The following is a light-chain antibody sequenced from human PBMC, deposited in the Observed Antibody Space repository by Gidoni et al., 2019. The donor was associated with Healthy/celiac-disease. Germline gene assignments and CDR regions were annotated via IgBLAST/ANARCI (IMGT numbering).Light chain of an antibody. CDR2: DAS. V-gene: IGKV1-13*02. CDR1: QGISSA. CDR3: QQFNSYPSLT. Sequence: AIPLTQSPSSLSASVGDRVTITCRARQGISSALDWYQQKPGKAPKLLIYDASSLESGVPSRVSGSGSGTDFTLTISSLQHEDYATYYCQQFNSYPSLTFGGGTKVEIK. J-gene: IGKJ4*01.